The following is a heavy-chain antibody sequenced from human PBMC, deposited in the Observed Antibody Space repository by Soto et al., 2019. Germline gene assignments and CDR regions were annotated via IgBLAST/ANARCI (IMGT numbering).Heavy chain of an antibody. D-gene: IGHD6-13*01. Sequence: QVQLLQSGAEVRKPGASVRVSCEASGYTLSDYFMQWVRQAPGQGLEWMGWINPNTGDTHYAQKFQGRVTMTRDTSMNTAYMELNRLTSDDTAVYFCTREGGGIGTGVTGNDAFDIWGQGTKVTVSS. J-gene: IGHJ3*02. V-gene: IGHV1-2*02. CDR1: GYTLSDYF. CDR3: TREGGGIGTGVTGNDAFDI. CDR2: INPNTGDT.